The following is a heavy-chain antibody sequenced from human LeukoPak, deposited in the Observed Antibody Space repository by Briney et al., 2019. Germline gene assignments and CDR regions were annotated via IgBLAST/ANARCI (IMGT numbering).Heavy chain of an antibody. CDR1: GGSISSYY. D-gene: IGHD3-10*01. CDR3: ARDSGTTGEVKFDP. Sequence: SETLSLTCTVSGGSISSYYWSWIRQPPGKGLEWIGNIYYSGSTNYNPSLKSRVTISVDTSKNQFSLKLSSVTAADTAVYYCARDSGTTGEVKFDPWGQGTLVTVSS. J-gene: IGHJ5*02. V-gene: IGHV4-59*12. CDR2: IYYSGST.